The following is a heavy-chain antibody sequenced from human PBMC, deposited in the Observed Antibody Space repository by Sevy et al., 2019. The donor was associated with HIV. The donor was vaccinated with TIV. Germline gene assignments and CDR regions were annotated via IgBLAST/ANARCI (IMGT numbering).Heavy chain of an antibody. D-gene: IGHD3-3*01. V-gene: IGHV3-48*03. Sequence: GGSLRLSCAASGFTFSSYEMNWVRQAPGKGLEWVSYISSSGSTIYYADSVKGRFTISRDNAKNSLYLQMNSLRAEDTAVYYCARDGRYYDFWNGYPKKKSYYYYGMDVWGQGTTVTVSS. CDR3: ARDGRYYDFWNGYPKKKSYYYYGMDV. CDR2: ISSSGSTI. J-gene: IGHJ6*02. CDR1: GFTFSSYE.